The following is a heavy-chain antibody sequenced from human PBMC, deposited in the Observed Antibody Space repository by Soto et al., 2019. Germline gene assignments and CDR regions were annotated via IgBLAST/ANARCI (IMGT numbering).Heavy chain of an antibody. J-gene: IGHJ5*02. Sequence: QLQLQESGPGLVKPSETLSLTCTVSGGSISSSSYYWGWIRQPPGKGLEWIGSIYYSGSTYCHPHVKSRVPISVDTPKYHFSLQLSSVTAADTAVYYCATQEVGGSYVYTFDPWGQGTLVTVSS. CDR2: IYYSGST. CDR3: ATQEVGGSYVYTFDP. D-gene: IGHD1-26*01. CDR1: GGSISSSSYY. V-gene: IGHV4-39*02.